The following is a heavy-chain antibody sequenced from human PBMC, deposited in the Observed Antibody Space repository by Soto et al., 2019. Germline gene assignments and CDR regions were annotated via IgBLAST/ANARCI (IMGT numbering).Heavy chain of an antibody. D-gene: IGHD3-22*01. Sequence: EVQLVESGGGLVQPGGSLRLSCAASGFTVSSNYMSWVRQAPGKGLEWVSVIYSGGSTYYADSVKGRFTISRDNSKNTLYLQMYSLRAEDTAVYYCARDGYYDKCYYFDYCGQGTLVTVSS. CDR1: GFTVSSNY. CDR2: IYSGGST. J-gene: IGHJ4*02. CDR3: ARDGYYDKCYYFDY. V-gene: IGHV3-66*01.